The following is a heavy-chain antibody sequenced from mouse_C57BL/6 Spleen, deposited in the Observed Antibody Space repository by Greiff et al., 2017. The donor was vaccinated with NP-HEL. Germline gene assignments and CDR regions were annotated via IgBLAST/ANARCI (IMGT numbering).Heavy chain of an antibody. D-gene: IGHD1-1*01. Sequence: VQLQQSGAELVKPGASVKLSCKASGYAFSSYWINWVKQRPGNGLEWIGQIFPGGGDTNYNGKFKGKATLTADKSSSTAYMQLSSLTSEDSAVYFCARYYGSSAYYFDYWGQGTTLTVSS. CDR2: IFPGGGDT. CDR1: GYAFSSYW. V-gene: IGHV1-80*01. J-gene: IGHJ2*01. CDR3: ARYYGSSAYYFDY.